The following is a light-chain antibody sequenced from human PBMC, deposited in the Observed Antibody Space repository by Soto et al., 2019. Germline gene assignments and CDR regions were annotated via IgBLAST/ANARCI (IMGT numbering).Light chain of an antibody. CDR2: DAS. CDR3: QQSNRYPIT. J-gene: IGKJ5*01. V-gene: IGKV1-5*01. Sequence: IQMTQSPSTLSASVGDTVTITCRASQTISGWLAWYQQRPGKAPNLLIFDASTLESGVPSRLSGSGSGTTFTLTISSLQSDDFATYYCQQSNRYPITFGQGPRLEIK. CDR1: QTISGW.